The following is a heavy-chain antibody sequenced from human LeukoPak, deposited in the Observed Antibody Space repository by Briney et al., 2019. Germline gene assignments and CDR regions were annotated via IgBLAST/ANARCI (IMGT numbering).Heavy chain of an antibody. CDR2: IYYSGST. D-gene: IGHD3-10*01. CDR1: GGSISSSSYY. V-gene: IGHV4-39*07. CDR3: ARDMVRYAFDI. Sequence: SETLSLICTVSGGSISSSSYYWGWIRQPPGKGLEWIGSIYYSGSTYYNPSLKSRVTISVDTSKNQFSLKLSSVTAADTAVYYCARDMVRYAFDIWGQGTMVTVSS. J-gene: IGHJ3*02.